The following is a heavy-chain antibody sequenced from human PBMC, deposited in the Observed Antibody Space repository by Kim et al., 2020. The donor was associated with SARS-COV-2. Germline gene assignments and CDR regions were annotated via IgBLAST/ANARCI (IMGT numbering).Heavy chain of an antibody. CDR2: INAGNGNT. J-gene: IGHJ4*02. CDR3: ARSNLLRVVAAKPLDY. Sequence: ASVKVSCKASGYTFTSYARHWVRQAPGQRLEWMGWINAGNGNTKYSQKFQGRVTITRDTSASTAYMEVSSLRSEDTAVYYCARSNLLRVVAAKPLDYWGQGTLVTVSS. D-gene: IGHD2-15*01. CDR1: GYTFTSYA. V-gene: IGHV1-3*01.